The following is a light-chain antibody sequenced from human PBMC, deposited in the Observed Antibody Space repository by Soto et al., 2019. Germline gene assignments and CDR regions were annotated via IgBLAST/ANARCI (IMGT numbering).Light chain of an antibody. CDR1: QSISSW. V-gene: IGKV1-5*01. CDR3: QQHNTYPLT. Sequence: DIQMTQSPSTLSASVGDRVTITCRASQSISSWLAWYQQKPGEAPKLLIYAASSLESGVPSRFSGSASGTEFTLTISSLQPDDFATYYCQQHNTYPLTFGGGTKVDIK. CDR2: AAS. J-gene: IGKJ4*01.